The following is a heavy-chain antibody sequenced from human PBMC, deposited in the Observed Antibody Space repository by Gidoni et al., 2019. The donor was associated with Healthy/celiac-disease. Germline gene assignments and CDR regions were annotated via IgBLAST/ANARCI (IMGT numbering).Heavy chain of an antibody. CDR2: MNPNSGNT. V-gene: IGHV1-8*01. CDR3: ASWDIVVVPAAIRDYYYGMDV. Sequence: QVQLVQSGAEVKKPGASVQVSCKASGSTFTSYDINWVRQATGQGLEWMGWMNPNSGNTGYAQKFQGRVTMTRNTSISTAYMELSSLRSEDTAVYYCASWDIVVVPAAIRDYYYGMDVWGQGTTVTVSS. J-gene: IGHJ6*02. D-gene: IGHD2-2*02. CDR1: GSTFTSYD.